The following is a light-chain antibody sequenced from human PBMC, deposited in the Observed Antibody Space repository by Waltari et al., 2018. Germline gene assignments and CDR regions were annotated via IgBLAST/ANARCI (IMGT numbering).Light chain of an antibody. J-gene: IGKJ2*01. CDR1: QGIRSD. Sequence: AIQMTQLPSPLSASVCDRVTLTCRASQGIRSDLGWYQHKPGKAPKFQIYGASTLQSVVPSRFSGSGSGTEFTLTISSLQPKDFATYYCLQDYTYPRTFGQGTKLEIK. CDR2: GAS. CDR3: LQDYTYPRT. V-gene: IGKV1-6*01.